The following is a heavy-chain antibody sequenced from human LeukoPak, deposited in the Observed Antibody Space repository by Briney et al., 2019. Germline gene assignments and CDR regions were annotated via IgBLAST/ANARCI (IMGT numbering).Heavy chain of an antibody. CDR1: GGSISSYY. D-gene: IGHD4-17*01. CDR3: ARHASHDYGDFQLSY. J-gene: IGHJ4*02. V-gene: IGHV4-59*08. Sequence: SETLSLTCTVSGGSISSYYWNWIRQPPGKGLEWIGYIYYSGSTNYNPSLKSRVTISVDTSKNQFSLKLSSVTAADTAVYYCARHASHDYGDFQLSYWGQGTLVTVSS. CDR2: IYYSGST.